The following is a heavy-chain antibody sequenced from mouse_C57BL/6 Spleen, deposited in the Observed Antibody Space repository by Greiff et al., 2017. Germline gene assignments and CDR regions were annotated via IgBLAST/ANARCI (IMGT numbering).Heavy chain of an antibody. CDR3: ARGGDWYFDV. CDR1: GYAFSSYW. J-gene: IGHJ1*03. V-gene: IGHV1-80*01. CDR2: IYPGDGDT. Sequence: HVHVKQSGAELVKPGASVHISCKASGYAFSSYWMTWVKQRPGKGLEWIGQIYPGDGDTNYNGKFKGKATLTADKSSSTAYMQLSSLTSEDSAVYFCARGGDWYFDVWGTGTTVTVSS.